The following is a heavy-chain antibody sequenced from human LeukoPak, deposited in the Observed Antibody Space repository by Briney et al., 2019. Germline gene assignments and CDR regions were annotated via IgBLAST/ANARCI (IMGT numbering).Heavy chain of an antibody. J-gene: IGHJ4*02. V-gene: IGHV3-11*04. CDR3: ATSPRAYYDSSGYYSGLLYY. D-gene: IGHD3-22*01. CDR2: ISSSGSTI. CDR1: GFTFSDYY. Sequence: PGGSLRLSCAASGFTFSDYYMSWICQAPGKGLEWVSYISSSGSTIYYADSVKGRFTISRDNSKNTLYLQMNSLRAEDTAVYYCATSPRAYYDSSGYYSGLLYYWGQGTLVTVSS.